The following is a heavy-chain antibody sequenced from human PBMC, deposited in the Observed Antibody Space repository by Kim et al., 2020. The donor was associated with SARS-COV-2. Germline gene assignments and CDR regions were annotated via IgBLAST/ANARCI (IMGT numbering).Heavy chain of an antibody. V-gene: IGHV4-59*08. CDR1: GDSISSYY. Sequence: SETLSLTCTVSGDSISSYYWSWIRQPPGKGLEWIGYIYYSGSTNYNPSLKSRVTISVDTSKNQFSLKLSSVTAADTAVYYCARLAIFNVVVTAQNYYYYGMDVWGQGTTVTVSS. CDR2: IYYSGST. D-gene: IGHD2-21*02. J-gene: IGHJ6*02. CDR3: ARLAIFNVVVTAQNYYYYGMDV.